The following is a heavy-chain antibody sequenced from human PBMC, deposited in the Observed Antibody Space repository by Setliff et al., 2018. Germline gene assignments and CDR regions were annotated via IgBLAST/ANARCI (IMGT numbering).Heavy chain of an antibody. D-gene: IGHD1-1*01. CDR1: GGTLSGYA. V-gene: IGHV1-69*06. CDR2: ITPIFETA. J-gene: IGHJ6*02. CDR3: ARDSLTLGQLERRGGFRYYDMDV. Sequence: GASVKVSCKASGGTLSGYAFSWVRQAPGQGLEWVGGITPIFETAHYAQKFQDRVTITADKSTSTVYMELNSLISEDTAVYLFARDSLTLGQLERRGGFRYYDMDVWGQGTTVTVSS.